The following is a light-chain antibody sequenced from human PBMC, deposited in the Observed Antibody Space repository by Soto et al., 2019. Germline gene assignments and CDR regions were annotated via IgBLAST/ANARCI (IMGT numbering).Light chain of an antibody. CDR2: KAS. V-gene: IGKV1-5*03. CDR1: QSISTW. J-gene: IGKJ1*01. Sequence: DIPMTQSPSTLSASVGDRVTITCRASQSISTWLAWYRQKPGKAPKLLIYKASSLESGVPSRFSGSGSGTEFTLTISSLQPDDFATYYCQQYYSYWTFGQGTKVEIK. CDR3: QQYYSYWT.